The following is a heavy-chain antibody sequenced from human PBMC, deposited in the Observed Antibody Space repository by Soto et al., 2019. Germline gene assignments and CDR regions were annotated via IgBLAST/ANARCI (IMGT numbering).Heavy chain of an antibody. D-gene: IGHD6-13*01. V-gene: IGHV1-18*01. J-gene: IGHJ4*02. CDR3: ASRLAAAELV. CDR2: INPYNGNT. Sequence: QVQLVQSGAEVKKPGASVKVSCKASGYTFTNYGISWVRQAPGQGLEGMGWINPYNGNTNYAQKLQGRATMTTDTSTSTAYMELRSLRSDDTAVYYCASRLAAAELVWGQGTLVTVSS. CDR1: GYTFTNYG.